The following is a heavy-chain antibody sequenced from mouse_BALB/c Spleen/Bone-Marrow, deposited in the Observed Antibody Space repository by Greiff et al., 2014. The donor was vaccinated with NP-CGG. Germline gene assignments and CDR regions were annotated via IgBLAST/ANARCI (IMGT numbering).Heavy chain of an antibody. Sequence: EVKLQESGPDLVKPSQSLSLTCTVTGYSITSGYSWHWIRQFPGNKLEWMGYIHYSGSTNHHPSLKSRISITRDTSKNQFFLQLNSVTTEDADTYYCERIYYDSSYDYWGQGTTLTVSS. CDR1: GYSITSGYS. V-gene: IGHV3-1*02. J-gene: IGHJ2*01. CDR3: ERIYYDSSYDY. CDR2: IHYSGST. D-gene: IGHD1-1*01.